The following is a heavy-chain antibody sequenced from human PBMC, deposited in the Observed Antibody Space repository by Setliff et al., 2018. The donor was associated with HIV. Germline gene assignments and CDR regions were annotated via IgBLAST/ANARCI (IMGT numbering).Heavy chain of an antibody. D-gene: IGHD3-10*01. CDR1: GYSISSSYY. V-gene: IGHV4-38-2*02. J-gene: IGHJ5*02. CDR2: IYYSGST. Sequence: PSETLSLTCTVSGYSISSSYYWGWIRQPPGKGLEWIGSIYYSGSTYYNPSLKSRVTISVDTSKNQFSLKLSSVTAADTAVYYCVRSIHGGGSEPFDTWGQGIPVTVSS. CDR3: VRSIHGGGSEPFDT.